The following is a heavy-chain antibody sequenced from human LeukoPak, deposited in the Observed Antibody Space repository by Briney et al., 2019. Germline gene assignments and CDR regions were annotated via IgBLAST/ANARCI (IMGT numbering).Heavy chain of an antibody. J-gene: IGHJ5*02. D-gene: IGHD3-9*01. V-gene: IGHV4-4*07. Sequence: NPSLKSRVTMSVDTSKNQFSLKLSSVTAADTAVYYCARGTYYDILTGYYDWFDPWGQGTLVTVSS. CDR3: ARGTYYDILTGYYDWFDP.